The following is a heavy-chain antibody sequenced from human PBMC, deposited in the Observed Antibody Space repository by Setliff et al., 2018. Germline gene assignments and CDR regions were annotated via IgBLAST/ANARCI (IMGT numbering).Heavy chain of an antibody. J-gene: IGHJ4*02. Sequence: GWSLRLSCAASGFTFSGYSMNWVRQAPGKGLEWVANIKKDGSIKYYLDSVRGRFTISRDNAENSLTLQMNSLRVEDTAVYYCSRDLQGSGDYVVDYWGQGTLVTVSS. D-gene: IGHD4-17*01. V-gene: IGHV3-7*01. CDR3: SRDLQGSGDYVVDY. CDR1: GFTFSGYS. CDR2: IKKDGSIK.